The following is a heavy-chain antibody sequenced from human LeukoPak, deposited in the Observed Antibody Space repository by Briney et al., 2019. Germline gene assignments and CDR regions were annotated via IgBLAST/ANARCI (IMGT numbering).Heavy chain of an antibody. CDR2: INHSGST. J-gene: IGHJ2*01. Sequence: SETLSVTCAVYGGSFSGYYWSWIRQPPGKGLEWIGEINHSGSTNYNPSLKSRVTISVDTSKNQFSLKLSSVTAADTAVYYCARGSPPYYYGSGSRRYFDLWGRGTLVTVSS. CDR3: ARGSPPYYYGSGSRRYFDL. V-gene: IGHV4-34*01. D-gene: IGHD3-10*01. CDR1: GGSFSGYY.